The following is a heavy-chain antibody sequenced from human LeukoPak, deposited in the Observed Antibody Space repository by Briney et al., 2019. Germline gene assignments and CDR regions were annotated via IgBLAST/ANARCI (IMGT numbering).Heavy chain of an antibody. D-gene: IGHD2-2*01. CDR2: ISYDGSNK. CDR1: GFTFSNYG. Sequence: GGSLRLSCAASGFTFSNYGMLWVRQAPAKGLDWVAVISYDGSNKYYADSVKGRFTISRDNSKNTLYLQMNSLRAEDTAVYYCAKDGPSRQPVVPAAVDYRGQGTLVTVSS. CDR3: AKDGPSRQPVVPAAVDY. J-gene: IGHJ4*02. V-gene: IGHV3-30*18.